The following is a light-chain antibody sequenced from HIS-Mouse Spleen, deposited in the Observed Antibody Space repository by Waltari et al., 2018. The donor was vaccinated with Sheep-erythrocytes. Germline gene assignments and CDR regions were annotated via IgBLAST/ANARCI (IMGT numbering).Light chain of an antibody. CDR2: EVR. CDR1: SSDVGGYNY. V-gene: IGLV2-14*01. CDR3: SSYTSSSTLYV. J-gene: IGLJ1*01. Sequence: QSALTQPRSVSGSPGQSITISCTGTSSDVGGYNYVSWYQQHPGKAPKLMIYEVRNRPSGVSNRFSGSKSGNTASLTISGLQAEDEADYYCSSYTSSSTLYVFGTGTKVTVL.